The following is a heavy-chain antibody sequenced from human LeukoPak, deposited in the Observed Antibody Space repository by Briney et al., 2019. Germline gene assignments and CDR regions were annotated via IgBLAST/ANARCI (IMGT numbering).Heavy chain of an antibody. CDR1: GFTFSSYG. CDR2: IRYDGSNK. V-gene: IGHV3-30*02. D-gene: IGHD1-26*01. CDR3: ANIALVGATSGGRGPADY. Sequence: GGSLRLSCAASGFTFSSYGMHWVRQAPGKGLEWVAFIRYDGSNKYYADSVKGRFTISRDNSKNTLYLQMNSLRAEDTAVYYCANIALVGATSGGRGPADYWGQGTLVTVSS. J-gene: IGHJ4*02.